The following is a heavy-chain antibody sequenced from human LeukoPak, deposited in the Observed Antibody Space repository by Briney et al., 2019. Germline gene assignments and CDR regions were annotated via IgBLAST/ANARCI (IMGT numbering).Heavy chain of an antibody. Sequence: GGSLRLSCAASGFTFRTYAMSWVRQAPGKGLEWASSISGSGNRTFYAGSVKGRFTISRDNSKNTLYLQMNSLRGEDTAVYYCAKYADKAFDSWGQGTLVAVSS. J-gene: IGHJ4*02. CDR2: ISGSGNRT. CDR3: AKYADKAFDS. D-gene: IGHD2-2*01. V-gene: IGHV3-23*01. CDR1: GFTFRTYA.